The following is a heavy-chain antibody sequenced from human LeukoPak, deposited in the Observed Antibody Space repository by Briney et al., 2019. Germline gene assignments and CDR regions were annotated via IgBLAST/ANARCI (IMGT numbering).Heavy chain of an antibody. D-gene: IGHD6-19*01. Sequence: PGGSLRLSCAASGFTFNSYAMTWVRQAPGKGLEWVSTISGVGGVTYYADSVKGRFTISRDNSKNTLYLQMNSLRAEDTAVYYCAKEGSSGWPDYFDYWGQGTLVTVSS. J-gene: IGHJ4*02. CDR2: ISGVGGVT. CDR1: GFTFNSYA. V-gene: IGHV3-23*01. CDR3: AKEGSSGWPDYFDY.